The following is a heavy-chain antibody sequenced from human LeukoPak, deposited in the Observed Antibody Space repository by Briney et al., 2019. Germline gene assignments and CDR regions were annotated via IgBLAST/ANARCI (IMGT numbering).Heavy chain of an antibody. D-gene: IGHD3-10*01. CDR1: GYSFTSYW. Sequence: GEPLKISCKDSGYSFTSYWIGWVRQLPGKGLEWMGIIYPGDSDTRYSPSFQGQVTMPADKSISTAYLEWSSPKASDIAMYDRARLSALLWFGAPPNFYRDVWGKDTRVTVSS. V-gene: IGHV5-51*01. CDR3: ARLSALLWFGAPPNFYRDV. J-gene: IGHJ6*03. CDR2: IYPGDSDT.